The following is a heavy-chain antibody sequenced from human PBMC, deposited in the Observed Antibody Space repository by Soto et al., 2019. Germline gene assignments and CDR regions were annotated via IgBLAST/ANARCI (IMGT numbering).Heavy chain of an antibody. V-gene: IGHV4-34*01. CDR1: RGSFSGYC. CDR2: INHSGTT. Sequence: SETLSLTCAFYRGSFSGYCWSWIRQPPGRGLEWIGEINHSGTTNYNPSLKSRVTISVDTSKNQFSLNLTSVTAADTAVYYCAREDGPGFPIYYYMDVWGKG. J-gene: IGHJ6*03. CDR3: AREDGPGFPIYYYMDV.